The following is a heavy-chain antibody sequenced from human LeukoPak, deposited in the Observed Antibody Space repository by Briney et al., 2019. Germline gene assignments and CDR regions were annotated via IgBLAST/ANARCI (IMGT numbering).Heavy chain of an antibody. J-gene: IGHJ4*02. V-gene: IGHV4-59*01. CDR1: GGSINNYY. CDR3: ARGGDCGDLRYFDY. CDR2: IYYRGST. Sequence: SETLSLTCTVSGGSINNYYWSWIRQPPGKGLEWIGYIYYRGSTNYNPSLKTPVTFPVDTSNNQFSLKLNSVTAADTAVYYCARGGDCGDLRYFDYWGQGTLVTVSS. D-gene: IGHD4-17*01.